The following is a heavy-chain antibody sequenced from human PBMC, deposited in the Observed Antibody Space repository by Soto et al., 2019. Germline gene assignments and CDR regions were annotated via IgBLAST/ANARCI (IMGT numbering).Heavy chain of an antibody. CDR3: QGGDF. CDR1: GGSFRGYF. J-gene: IGHJ4*02. Sequence: SETLSLTCAVSGGSFRGYFWSWIRQSPAKGLEWIGEINDSGNTYHNPSFKSRLTISVDTSTSQISLRLTSVTAADSAVYYCQGGDFWGQGTRVTVSS. CDR2: INDSGNT. V-gene: IGHV4-34*01. D-gene: IGHD3-16*01.